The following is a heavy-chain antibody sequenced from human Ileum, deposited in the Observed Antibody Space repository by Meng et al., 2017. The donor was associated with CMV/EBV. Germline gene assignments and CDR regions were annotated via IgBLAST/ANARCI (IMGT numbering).Heavy chain of an antibody. J-gene: IGHJ4*02. CDR3: TRGVNAAYGLFDY. Sequence: EVQLLESGGDLVQPGGSLRLSCVGSGFTFSSYALSWVRQAPGKGLEWVSTVSGSSITTYYADSVKGRFTISRDNAKNTLYLQMSSLSTEDTAVYYCTRGVNAAYGLFDYWGQGALVTVSS. CDR2: VSGSSITT. D-gene: IGHD4-17*01. CDR1: GFTFSSYA. V-gene: IGHV3-23*01.